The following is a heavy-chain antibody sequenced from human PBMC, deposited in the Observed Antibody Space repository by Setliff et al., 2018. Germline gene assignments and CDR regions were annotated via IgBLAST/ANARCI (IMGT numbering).Heavy chain of an antibody. CDR1: GGSISSGGYY. Sequence: SETLSLTCTVSGGSISSGGYYWSWIRQPAGKGLEWLGQIYTSWSTNYNPSLKGRATLSIDASKKQFSLKLTSVTAADTAVYYCARMSGFLHMDVWGKGTTVTVSS. CDR2: IYTSWST. D-gene: IGHD3-3*01. V-gene: IGHV4-61*09. J-gene: IGHJ6*03. CDR3: ARMSGFLHMDV.